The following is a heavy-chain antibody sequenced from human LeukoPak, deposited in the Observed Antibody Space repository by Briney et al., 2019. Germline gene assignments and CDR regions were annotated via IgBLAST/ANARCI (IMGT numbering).Heavy chain of an antibody. CDR3: ARTRKYFQH. CDR2: IYYSGST. Sequence: SETLSLTCTVSGGSISSSSYYCGWIRQPPGKGLEWIGSIYYSGSTYYNPSLKSRVTISVDTSKNQFSLKLSSVTAADTAVYYCARTRKYFQHWGQGTLVTVSS. J-gene: IGHJ1*01. V-gene: IGHV4-39*07. CDR1: GGSISSSSYY.